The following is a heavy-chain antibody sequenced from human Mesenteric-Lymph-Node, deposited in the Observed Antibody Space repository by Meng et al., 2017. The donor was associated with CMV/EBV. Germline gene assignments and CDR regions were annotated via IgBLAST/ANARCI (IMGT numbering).Heavy chain of an antibody. V-gene: IGHV4-59*01. Sequence: TVSGGSISSYYWSWIRQPPGKGLEWIGYIYYSGSTNYNPSLKSRVTISVDTSKNQFSLKLSSVTAADTAVYYCARGYCSSTSCYFDYWGQGTLVTVSS. CDR3: ARGYCSSTSCYFDY. CDR1: GGSISSYY. D-gene: IGHD2-2*01. J-gene: IGHJ4*02. CDR2: IYYSGST.